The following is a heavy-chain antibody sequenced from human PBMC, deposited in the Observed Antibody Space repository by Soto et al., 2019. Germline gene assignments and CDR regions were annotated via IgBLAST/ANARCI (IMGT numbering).Heavy chain of an antibody. CDR3: TRLFTPYDTPGPSWFGP. CDR2: IDYRGST. Sequence: SETLSLTCTVSGASIAKSGHYWGWIRQPPVKALEWIGGIDYRGSTLYNPSLRSRITMSIDTSKKFFSLKLTSVSASDTALYYCTRLFTPYDTPGPSWFGPWGQGTLVTVSS. J-gene: IGHJ5*02. V-gene: IGHV4-39*02. D-gene: IGHD3-9*01. CDR1: GASIAKSGHY.